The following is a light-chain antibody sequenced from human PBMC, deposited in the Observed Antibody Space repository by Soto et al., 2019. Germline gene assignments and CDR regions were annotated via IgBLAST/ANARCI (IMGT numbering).Light chain of an antibody. Sequence: EIGLTQSPGTLSLSPGERATLSCRASQRISSRYLAWYQQKPGQAPRLLISGASTRATGIPHRFSGSGPGTDFTPGISRLEPDDFVVYFCQRYGSSPPFTFGLENKVEI. CDR3: QRYGSSPPFT. CDR1: QRISSRY. V-gene: IGKV3-20*01. CDR2: GAS. J-gene: IGKJ2*01.